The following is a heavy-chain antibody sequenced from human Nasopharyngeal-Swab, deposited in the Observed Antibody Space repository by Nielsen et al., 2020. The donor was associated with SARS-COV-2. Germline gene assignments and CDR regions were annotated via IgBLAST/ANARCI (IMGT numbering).Heavy chain of an antibody. Sequence: GGSLRLSCAASGFTFSSYGMHWVRQAPGKGLEWVAVISYDGSNKYYADSVKGRFTISRDNSKNTLYLQMNSLRAEDTAVYYCAKDEGWYYCGSGSHPGGFDYWGQGTLVTVSS. V-gene: IGHV3-30*18. CDR1: GFTFSSYG. J-gene: IGHJ4*02. CDR3: AKDEGWYYCGSGSHPGGFDY. D-gene: IGHD3-10*01. CDR2: ISYDGSNK.